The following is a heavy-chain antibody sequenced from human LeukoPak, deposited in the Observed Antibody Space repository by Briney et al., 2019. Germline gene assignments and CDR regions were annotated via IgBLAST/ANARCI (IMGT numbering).Heavy chain of an antibody. CDR2: ISNNGEDT. V-gene: IGHV3-64*02. D-gene: IGHD6-19*01. Sequence: GGSLRLSCAASGFTFITYAFHWVRQAPGKGLEYVSAISNNGEDTYYADSVKGRFTISRDNSKNTLYLQMGSLRAEDMAVYYCVRGGGVVAGTYDYWGQGTLGSASS. CDR3: VRGGGVVAGTYDY. CDR1: GFTFITYA. J-gene: IGHJ4*02.